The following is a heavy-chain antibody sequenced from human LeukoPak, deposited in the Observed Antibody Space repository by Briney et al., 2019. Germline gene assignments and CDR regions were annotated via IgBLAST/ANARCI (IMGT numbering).Heavy chain of an antibody. J-gene: IGHJ4*02. CDR1: GFTVSSNF. CDR2: ISRGGST. V-gene: IGHV3-53*01. Sequence: GGSLRLSCAASGFTVSSNFMSWVRQAPGKGLEWVSAISRGGSTYYADSVKGRFTISRDNSKNTLHLQMHSLRAEDTAVYYCAKWAKYLVFDYWGQGTRVTVSS. D-gene: IGHD4/OR15-4a*01. CDR3: AKWAKYLVFDY.